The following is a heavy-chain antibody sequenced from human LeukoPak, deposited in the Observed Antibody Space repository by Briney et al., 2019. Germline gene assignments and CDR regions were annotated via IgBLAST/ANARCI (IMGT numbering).Heavy chain of an antibody. V-gene: IGHV3-64*01. CDR3: ARESSVRGATDY. CDR2: ISGKGNSA. J-gene: IGHJ4*02. CDR1: GFTFSSFA. Sequence: GGSLRLSCAASGFTFSSFAMHWVRQAPGKALEYVSSISGKGNSAYYGNSVQGRFTSSRDNPRNTLYLQMGSLRTEDTAVYYCARESSVRGATDYWGQGTLVTVSS. D-gene: IGHD1-26*01.